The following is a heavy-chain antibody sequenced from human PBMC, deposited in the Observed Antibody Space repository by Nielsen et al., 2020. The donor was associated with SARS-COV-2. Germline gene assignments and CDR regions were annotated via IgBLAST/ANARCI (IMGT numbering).Heavy chain of an antibody. CDR3: ARSRITMIVVGAAAFDI. CDR2: INPNSGGT. CDR1: GYTFTGYY. V-gene: IGHV1-2*06. D-gene: IGHD3-22*01. Sequence: ASVKVSCKASGYTFTGYYMHWVRQAPGQGLEWMGRINPNSGGTNYAQKFQGRVTMTRDTSISTAYMELSRLRSDDTAVYYCARSRITMIVVGAAAFDIWGQGTMVTVSS. J-gene: IGHJ3*02.